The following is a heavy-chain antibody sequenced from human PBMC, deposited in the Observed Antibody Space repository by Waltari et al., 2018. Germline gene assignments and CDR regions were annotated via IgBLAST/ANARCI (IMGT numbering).Heavy chain of an antibody. CDR2: INPNSGVT. CDR3: ARVGLERLYYMDV. D-gene: IGHD1-1*01. V-gene: IGHV1-2*02. CDR1: GYTFTGYY. J-gene: IGHJ6*03. Sequence: QVQLVQSGAEVKKPGASVKVSCKASGYTFTGYYMHWVRQAPGQGLEWMGWINPNSGVTNYAQKFQGRVTMTRDTSISTAYMELSRLRSDDTAVYYCARVGLERLYYMDVWGKGTTVTISS.